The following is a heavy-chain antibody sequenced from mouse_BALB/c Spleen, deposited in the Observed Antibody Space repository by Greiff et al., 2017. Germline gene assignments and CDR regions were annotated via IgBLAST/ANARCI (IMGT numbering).Heavy chain of an antibody. CDR3: ARDRNYAMDY. Sequence: EVNVVESGGGLVKPGGSLKLSCAASGFTFSSYAMSWVRQSPEKRLEWVAEISSGGSYTYYPDTVTGRFTISRDNAKNTLYLEMSSLRSEDTAMYYCARDRNYAMDYWGQGTSVTVSS. CDR2: ISSGGSYT. J-gene: IGHJ4*01. V-gene: IGHV5-9-4*01. CDR1: GFTFSSYA.